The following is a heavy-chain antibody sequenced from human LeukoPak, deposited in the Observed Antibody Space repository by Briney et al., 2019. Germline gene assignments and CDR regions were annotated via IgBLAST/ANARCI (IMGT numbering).Heavy chain of an antibody. CDR1: GYSFTSYW. Sequence: GESLKISCKGSGYSFTSYWIGWVRQMPGKGLEWMGIIHPGDSDTRYSPSFQGQVTISADKSTSTVYLQWSSLKASDSATYYCSRRGVAVDDNWGQGTLLIVSS. V-gene: IGHV5-51*01. D-gene: IGHD2-15*01. CDR2: IHPGDSDT. J-gene: IGHJ4*02. CDR3: SRRGVAVDDN.